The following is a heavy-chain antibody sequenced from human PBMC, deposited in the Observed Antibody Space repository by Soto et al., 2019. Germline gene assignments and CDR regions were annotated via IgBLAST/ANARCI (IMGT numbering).Heavy chain of an antibody. CDR1: GGSFSGYY. V-gene: IGHV4-34*01. Sequence: PSETLSLTCAVYGGSFSGYYWSWIRQPPGKGLEWIGEINHSGSTNYNPSLKSRVTISVDTSKNQFSLKLSPVTAADTAVYYCARQGTRTYDFWSGYNNWFDPWGQGTLVTVSS. J-gene: IGHJ5*02. CDR2: INHSGST. CDR3: ARQGTRTYDFWSGYNNWFDP. D-gene: IGHD3-3*01.